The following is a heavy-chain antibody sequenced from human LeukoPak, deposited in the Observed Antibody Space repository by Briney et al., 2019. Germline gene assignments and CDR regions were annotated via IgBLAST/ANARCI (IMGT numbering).Heavy chain of an antibody. CDR1: GGSISSSSYY. CDR2: IYYSGST. J-gene: IGHJ5*02. Sequence: SETLSLTCTVSGGSISSSSYYWGWIRQPPGKGLEWIGSIYYSGSTYYNPSLKSRVTISVDTSKNQFSLKLSSVTAADTAVYYCARLRPIILTGYYNLRGWFDPWGQGTLVTVSS. V-gene: IGHV4-39*01. D-gene: IGHD3-9*01. CDR3: ARLRPIILTGYYNLRGWFDP.